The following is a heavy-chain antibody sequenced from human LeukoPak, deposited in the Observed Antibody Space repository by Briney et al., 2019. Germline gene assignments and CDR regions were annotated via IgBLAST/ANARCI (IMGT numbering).Heavy chain of an antibody. V-gene: IGHV1-8*03. CDR1: GYTFTSYD. CDR2: MNPNSGNT. D-gene: IGHD3-3*01. Sequence: GASVKVSCKASGYTFTSYDINWVRQATGQGLEWMGWMNPNSGNTGYAQKFQGRVTITRNTSISTAYMELSSLRSEDTAVYYCARFTNLDAFDIWGQGTMVTVSS. J-gene: IGHJ3*02. CDR3: ARFTNLDAFDI.